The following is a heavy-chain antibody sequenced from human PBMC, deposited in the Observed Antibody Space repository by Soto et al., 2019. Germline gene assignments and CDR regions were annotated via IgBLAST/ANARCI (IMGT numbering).Heavy chain of an antibody. J-gene: IGHJ5*02. CDR1: GGTFSSYT. Sequence: QVPLVQSGAEVKKPGSSVKVSCKASGGTFSSYTISWVRQAPGQGLEWMGRIIPILGIANYAQKFQGRVTITADKSTSTAYMELSSLRSEDTAVYYCARDLGDVTDENWFDPWGQGTLVTVSS. D-gene: IGHD3-10*01. CDR3: ARDLGDVTDENWFDP. V-gene: IGHV1-69*08. CDR2: IIPILGIA.